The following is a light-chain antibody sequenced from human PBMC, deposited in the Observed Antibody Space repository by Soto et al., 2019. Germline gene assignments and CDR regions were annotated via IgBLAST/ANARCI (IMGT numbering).Light chain of an antibody. J-gene: IGKJ4*01. V-gene: IGKV1-12*01. CDR2: TAS. Sequence: DIQMTQSPSSVSAFVGDRVTITCRASQGVSSWLAWYQQKPGKAPKLLIHTASNLQSGVLSRFSGSGSGTEFTLTISSLQPEDSATYYCQQANSFWPTFGGGTKVDNK. CDR3: QQANSFWPT. CDR1: QGVSSW.